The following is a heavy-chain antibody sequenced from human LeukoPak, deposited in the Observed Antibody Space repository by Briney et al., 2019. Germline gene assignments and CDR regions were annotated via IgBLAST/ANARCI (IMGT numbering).Heavy chain of an antibody. Sequence: GGSLRLSCAASGFTFSSYAMSWVRQAPGKGLEWVSAISGSGGSTYYADFVKGRFTISRDNSKNTLYLQMNSLRAEDTAVYYCAKDHSSGWYLDYWGQGTLVTVSS. CDR3: AKDHSSGWYLDY. V-gene: IGHV3-23*01. CDR1: GFTFSSYA. CDR2: ISGSGGST. D-gene: IGHD6-19*01. J-gene: IGHJ4*02.